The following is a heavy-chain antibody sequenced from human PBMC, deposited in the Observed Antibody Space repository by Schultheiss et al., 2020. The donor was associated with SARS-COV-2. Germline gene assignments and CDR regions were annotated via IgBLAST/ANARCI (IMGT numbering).Heavy chain of an antibody. Sequence: GGSLRLSCAASGFTFDDYTMHWVRQAPGKGLEWVSLISWDGGSTYYADSVKGRFTISRDNSKNTLYLQMNSLRAEDTAVYYCARDRGAAGSDWGQGTLVTVSS. CDR1: GFTFDDYT. CDR2: ISWDGGST. D-gene: IGHD6-13*01. V-gene: IGHV3-43*01. CDR3: ARDRGAAGSD. J-gene: IGHJ4*02.